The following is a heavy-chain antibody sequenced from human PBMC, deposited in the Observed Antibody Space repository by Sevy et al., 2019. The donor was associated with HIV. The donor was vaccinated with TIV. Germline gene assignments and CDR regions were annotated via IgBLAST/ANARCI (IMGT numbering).Heavy chain of an antibody. J-gene: IGHJ4*02. CDR3: ATTKDYYDSSGSPFDY. CDR1: GYTLSELS. Sequence: ASVKVSCKVSGYTLSELSMHWVRQAPGKGLEWMGSFDPEDGEILYAQKLQGRITMTEDTSTDAAYMELSSLRSEDTAVYHCATTKDYYDSSGSPFDYWGQGTLVTVSS. V-gene: IGHV1-24*01. CDR2: FDPEDGEI. D-gene: IGHD3-22*01.